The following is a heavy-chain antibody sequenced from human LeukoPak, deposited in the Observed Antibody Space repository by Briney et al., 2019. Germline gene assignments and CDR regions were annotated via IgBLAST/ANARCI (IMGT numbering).Heavy chain of an antibody. V-gene: IGHV1-2*02. Sequence: GASVKVSCKASEYTFTGYYMHWVRQAPGQGLEWMGWINPNSGGTNYAQKFQGRVTMTRDTSISTAYMELSRLRSDDTAVYYCARDSGGSYYKAFDYWGQGTLVTVSS. D-gene: IGHD1-26*01. J-gene: IGHJ4*02. CDR1: EYTFTGYY. CDR2: INPNSGGT. CDR3: ARDSGGSYYKAFDY.